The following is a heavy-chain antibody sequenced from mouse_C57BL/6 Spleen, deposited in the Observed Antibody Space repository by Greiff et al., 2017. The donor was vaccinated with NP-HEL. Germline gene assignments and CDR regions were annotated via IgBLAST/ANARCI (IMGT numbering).Heavy chain of an antibody. CDR3: ARNREDFFYAMDY. V-gene: IGHV2-2*01. J-gene: IGHJ4*01. CDR1: GFSLTSYG. D-gene: IGHD3-1*01. Sequence: VKLKESGPGLVQPSQSLSITCTVSGFSLTSYGVHWVRQSPGKGLEWLGVIWSGGSTDYNAAFISRLSISKDNSKSQVFFKMNSLQADDTAIYYCARNREDFFYAMDYWGQGTSVTVSS. CDR2: IWSGGST.